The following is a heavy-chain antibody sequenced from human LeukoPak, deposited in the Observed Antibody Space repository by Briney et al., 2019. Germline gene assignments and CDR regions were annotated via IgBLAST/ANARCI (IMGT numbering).Heavy chain of an antibody. V-gene: IGHV3-11*01. CDR3: ARALHYYDSSGYFDAFDI. CDR2: ISSSGSTI. J-gene: IGHJ3*02. CDR1: GFTFSDYY. Sequence: PGGSLRLSCAASGFTFSDYYMSWIRQAPGKGLEWVSYISSSGSTIYYADSVKGRFTISRDNAKNSLYLQMNSLRAEDTAVYYCARALHYYDSSGYFDAFDIWGQGTMVTVSS. D-gene: IGHD3-22*01.